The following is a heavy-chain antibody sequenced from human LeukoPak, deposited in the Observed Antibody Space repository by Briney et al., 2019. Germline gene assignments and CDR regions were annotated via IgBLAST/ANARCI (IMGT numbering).Heavy chain of an antibody. CDR3: ARVPKPHSAPDY. CDR1: GGSISSGSYY. J-gene: IGHJ4*02. D-gene: IGHD2-15*01. CDR2: IYTSEST. V-gene: IGHV4-61*02. Sequence: PSQTLSLTCTVSGGSISSGSYYWSWIRQPAGKGLEWIGRIYTSESTNYNPSLKSRVTISVDTSKNQFSLKLSSVTAADTAVYYCARVPKPHSAPDYWGQGTLVTVSS.